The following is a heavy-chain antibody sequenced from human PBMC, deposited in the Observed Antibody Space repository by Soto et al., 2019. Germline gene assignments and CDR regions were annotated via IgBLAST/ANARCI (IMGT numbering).Heavy chain of an antibody. CDR3: ARHNLGLDY. CDR1: GGSISSYY. J-gene: IGHJ4*02. D-gene: IGHD7-27*01. Sequence: SETLSLTCTVSGGSISSYYWSWIRQPPGKGLEYIGYIYYTGSTNYNASLKSRVTKSLDTSKNQFSLNLCFLPAADTAVYYCARHNLGLDYGGQGALVTVSS. V-gene: IGHV4-59*08. CDR2: IYYTGST.